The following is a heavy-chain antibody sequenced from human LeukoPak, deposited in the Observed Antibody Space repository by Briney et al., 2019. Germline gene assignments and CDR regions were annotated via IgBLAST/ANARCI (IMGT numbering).Heavy chain of an antibody. CDR2: ISGSGSTT. V-gene: IGHV3-23*01. D-gene: IGHD3-22*01. Sequence: GGSLRLSCAASGFTFSSYAMSWARQAPGKGLEWVSAISGSGSTTYYADSVKGRFTVSGDNSKSTLYLQMNSLRAEDTAVYYCAKPFDYSGYYFDSWGQGTLVTVSS. J-gene: IGHJ4*02. CDR1: GFTFSSYA. CDR3: AKPFDYSGYYFDS.